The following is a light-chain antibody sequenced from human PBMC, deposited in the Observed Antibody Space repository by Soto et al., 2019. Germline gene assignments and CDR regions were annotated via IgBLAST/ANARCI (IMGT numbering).Light chain of an antibody. CDR1: QSLVHSDGNTY. V-gene: IGKV2-24*01. CDR3: MQATQFPIT. CDR2: EIS. Sequence: DIVMTQTPLSSPVTLGQPASISCRSSQSLVHSDGNTYLSWLQQRPGQPPRHLIYEISNRFSGVPDIFSGSGAGTDFTLKISRVEAEDVGVYYCMQATQFPITFGQGTRLEIK. J-gene: IGKJ5*01.